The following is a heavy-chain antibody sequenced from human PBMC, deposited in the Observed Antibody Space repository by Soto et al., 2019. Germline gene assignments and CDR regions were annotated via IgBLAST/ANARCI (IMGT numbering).Heavy chain of an antibody. V-gene: IGHV1-8*01. J-gene: IGHJ4*02. CDR1: GYTFTSYD. D-gene: IGHD2-15*01. Sequence: ASVKVSCKASGYTFTSYDLCWVRQATGQGPEWMGWTNPNSGNTGYLQKFQGRVTMTRNTSISTAYMELSSLRSEDTAVYYCGKARCSGGNRYVRDYWGQGSRV. CDR2: TNPNSGNT. CDR3: GKARCSGGNRYVRDY.